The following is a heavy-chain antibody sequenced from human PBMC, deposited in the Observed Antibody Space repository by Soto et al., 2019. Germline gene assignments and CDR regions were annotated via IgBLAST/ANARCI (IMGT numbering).Heavy chain of an antibody. D-gene: IGHD3-10*01. CDR3: AASYGSGYRAFDY. Sequence: QVQLVQSGTEVKKPGSSVKVSYKASGDTFSFYTINCVRQAPGLGLEWVGRINPIVSMSNYAQKFQGRVSMTADKSTSTAYMELRSLRSDDTAMYFCAASYGSGYRAFDYWGQGALVIVSS. CDR1: GDTFSFYT. V-gene: IGHV1-69*02. J-gene: IGHJ4*02. CDR2: INPIVSMS.